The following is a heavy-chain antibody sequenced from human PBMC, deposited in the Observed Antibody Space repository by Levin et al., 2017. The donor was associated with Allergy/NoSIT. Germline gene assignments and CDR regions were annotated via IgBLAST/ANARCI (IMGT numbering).Heavy chain of an antibody. D-gene: IGHD4-17*01. Sequence: LSETLSLTCTVSGGSISNYYWVWVRQSPGKGLEWLGYISYTANTDYNPSLKGRVTILLDTSKDQFSLKLSSVTAADTAVYSCARNRYDYGDYFDYWGQGILVTVSS. CDR3: ARNRYDYGDYFDY. V-gene: IGHV4-59*01. CDR1: GGSISNYY. CDR2: ISYTANT. J-gene: IGHJ4*02.